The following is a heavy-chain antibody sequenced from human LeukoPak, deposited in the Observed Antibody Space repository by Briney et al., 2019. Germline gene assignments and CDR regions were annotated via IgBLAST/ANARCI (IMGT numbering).Heavy chain of an antibody. D-gene: IGHD3-16*01. V-gene: IGHV4-59*01. CDR3: ARVLDLSKRGLDAFDI. CDR2: IYYSGST. CDR1: GGSISSYY. J-gene: IGHJ3*02. Sequence: SETLSLTCTVSGGSISSYYWSWIRQPPGKGLEWIGSIYYSGSTYYSPSLKSRVTISVDTSKKQFSLKLSSATAADTAVYYCARVLDLSKRGLDAFDIWGQGTMVTASS.